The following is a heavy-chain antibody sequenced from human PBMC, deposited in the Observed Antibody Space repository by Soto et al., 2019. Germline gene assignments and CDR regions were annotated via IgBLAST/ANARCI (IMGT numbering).Heavy chain of an antibody. Sequence: GGSLRLSCTPSGFIVSHNYMSWVRQAPGTGLEWVSVIYSSGTTHYADSVKGRFTISRDDSKNTLYLQMNSLRAEDTAVYYCARGITGTTFDYWGQGTLVTVSS. CDR2: IYSSGTT. D-gene: IGHD1-20*01. J-gene: IGHJ4*02. CDR1: GFIVSHNY. V-gene: IGHV3-53*01. CDR3: ARGITGTTFDY.